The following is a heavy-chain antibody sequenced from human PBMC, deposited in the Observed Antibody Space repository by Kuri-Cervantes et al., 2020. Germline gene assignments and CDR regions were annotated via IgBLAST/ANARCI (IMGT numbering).Heavy chain of an antibody. CDR1: GFTFSSYA. CDR3: YGDFRDC. CDR2: IRYDESNK. D-gene: IGHD4-17*01. Sequence: GESLKISCAASGFTFSSYAMHWVRQAPGKGLEWVAFIRYDESNKYYADSVKGHFSISRDNSKNTLYLQMSSLRVEDTAIYYCYGDFRDCWGQGTLVTVSS. J-gene: IGHJ4*02. V-gene: IGHV3-30*02.